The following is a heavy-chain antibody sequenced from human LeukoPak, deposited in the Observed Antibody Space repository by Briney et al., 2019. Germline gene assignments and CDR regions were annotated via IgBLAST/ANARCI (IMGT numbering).Heavy chain of an antibody. Sequence: PGGSLRLSCAASGFTFNSYEMNWVRQAPGKGLEWDSYVSSSGSTIYYADSVEGRFTISRDNARNSLYLQMNSLRAEDTAAYYCARDFRRDYVWGSHRYTGPYWGQGTLVTVSS. V-gene: IGHV3-48*03. CDR3: ARDFRRDYVWGSHRYTGPY. J-gene: IGHJ4*02. D-gene: IGHD3-16*02. CDR1: GFTFNSYE. CDR2: VSSSGSTI.